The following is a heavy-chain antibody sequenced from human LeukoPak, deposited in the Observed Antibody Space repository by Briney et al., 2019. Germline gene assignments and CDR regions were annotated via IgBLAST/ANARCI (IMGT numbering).Heavy chain of an antibody. CDR1: GYTFTGYF. Sequence: ASVKVSCKASGYTFTGYFIHWVRQAPGQGLEWMGWLNPNSGGTNCAQKFQGRVTMTRDTSINTAYMELSRLRSDDTAMYYCARDGSSWYNWFDPWGRGTLVTVSS. CDR3: ARDGSSWYNWFDP. D-gene: IGHD6-13*01. CDR2: LNPNSGGT. J-gene: IGHJ5*02. V-gene: IGHV1-2*02.